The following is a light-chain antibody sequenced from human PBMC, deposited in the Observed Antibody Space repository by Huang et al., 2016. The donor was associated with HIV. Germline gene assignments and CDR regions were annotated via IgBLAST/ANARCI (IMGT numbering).Light chain of an antibody. V-gene: IGKV3-20*01. J-gene: IGKJ3*01. Sequence: EIVLTQSPGTLSLSLGERATLACRASQSIGSTYLAWYQQKPGQAPRLLIYGTSTRATGIADRCSGSESGTEFTLTISRLEPEDFAVYFCQQGFTFGPGTKVD. CDR1: QSIGSTY. CDR2: GTS. CDR3: QQGFT.